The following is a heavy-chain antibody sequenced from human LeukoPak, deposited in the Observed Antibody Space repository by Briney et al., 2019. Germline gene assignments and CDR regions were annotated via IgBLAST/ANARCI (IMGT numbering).Heavy chain of an antibody. V-gene: IGHV1-46*01. CDR3: ARDAYYYDSSGYYDY. CDR2: INPSGGST. Sequence: GASVKVSCKASGYTFTSYYMHWVRQAPGQGLEWMGIINPSGGSTSYAQKFRGRVTMTTDTSAYTAYMELRSLRSDDTAVYYCARDAYYYDSSGYYDYWGQGTLVTVSS. J-gene: IGHJ4*02. D-gene: IGHD3-22*01. CDR1: GYTFTSYY.